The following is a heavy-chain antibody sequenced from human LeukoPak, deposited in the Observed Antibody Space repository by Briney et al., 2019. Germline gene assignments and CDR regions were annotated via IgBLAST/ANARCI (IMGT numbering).Heavy chain of an antibody. J-gene: IGHJ5*02. D-gene: IGHD2-2*01. CDR1: GFTFSSYG. CDR2: IKGDGNGN. CDR3: ARESWSSLT. V-gene: IGHV3-7*01. Sequence: PGRSLRLSCAASGFTFSSYGMHWVRQAPGKGLEWVANIKGDGNGNNYVDSVKGRFTISRGNAKNSLYLQMNSLRAEDTAVYYCARESWSSLTWGQGTLVTVSS.